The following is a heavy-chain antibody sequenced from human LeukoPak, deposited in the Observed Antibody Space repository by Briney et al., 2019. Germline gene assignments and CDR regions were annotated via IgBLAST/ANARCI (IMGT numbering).Heavy chain of an antibody. CDR1: GFTFDDYA. Sequence: GRSLRLSCAASGFTFDDYAMHWVRQAPGKGLEWVSGISWNSGSIGYADSVKGRFTISRDNVKNSLYLQMNSLRAEDTALYYCAKDTSGSFDYWGQGTLVTVSS. J-gene: IGHJ4*02. CDR2: ISWNSGSI. V-gene: IGHV3-9*01. D-gene: IGHD1-26*01. CDR3: AKDTSGSFDY.